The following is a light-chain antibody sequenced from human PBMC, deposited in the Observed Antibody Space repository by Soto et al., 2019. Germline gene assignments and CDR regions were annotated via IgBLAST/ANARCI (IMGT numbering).Light chain of an antibody. CDR1: QTIGTS. V-gene: IGKV1-39*01. Sequence: DIQMTQSPSSLSASVGDRVTIPCRASQTIGTSLNWYQQKPGKAPNLLIYAASSLPSGVPSRFSGSGSGTDFTLTISSLQPEDFAIYYCQQSYSTPRTFGQGTKVEIK. CDR2: AAS. CDR3: QQSYSTPRT. J-gene: IGKJ1*01.